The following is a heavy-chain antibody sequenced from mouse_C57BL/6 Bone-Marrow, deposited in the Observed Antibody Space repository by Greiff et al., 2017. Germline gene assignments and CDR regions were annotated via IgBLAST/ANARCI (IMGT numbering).Heavy chain of an antibody. J-gene: IGHJ1*03. CDR1: GYTFTSYW. D-gene: IGHD1-1*01. CDR2: IDPSDSET. CDR3: ARDDYYGSSYPYWYFDV. V-gene: IGHV1-52*01. Sequence: VQLQQPGAELVRPGSSVKLSCKASGYTFTSYWMHWVKQRPIQGLEWIGNIDPSDSETHYNQKFKDKATLTVDKSSSTAYMQLSSLTSEDSAVYYCARDDYYGSSYPYWYFDVWGTGTTVTVSS.